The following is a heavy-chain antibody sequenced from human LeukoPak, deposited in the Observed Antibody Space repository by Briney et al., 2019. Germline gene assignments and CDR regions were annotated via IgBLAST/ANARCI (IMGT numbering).Heavy chain of an antibody. D-gene: IGHD3-3*01. Sequence: GGSLRLSCAASGFTFSDYYMSWIRQAPGKGLEWVSYISSSGSTIYYADSVKGRFTISRDNAKNSLYLQMNSLRAEDTAVYYCARDGVAGYDFWSGYSGMDVWGQGTTVTVSS. J-gene: IGHJ6*02. V-gene: IGHV3-11*01. CDR1: GFTFSDYY. CDR2: ISSSGSTI. CDR3: ARDGVAGYDFWSGYSGMDV.